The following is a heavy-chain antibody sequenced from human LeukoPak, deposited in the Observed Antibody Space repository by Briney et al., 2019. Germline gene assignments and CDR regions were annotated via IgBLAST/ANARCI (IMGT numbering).Heavy chain of an antibody. Sequence: GGSLRLACAASGFAFSSYAMSWVRQAPGKGLEWVSAISISGENTYYADSVKGRFTISRDTSRNTLYLQMHSLRAEDTAVYYCARLISTSSSRFSDYWGQGTLVTVSS. D-gene: IGHD6-6*01. V-gene: IGHV3-23*01. CDR3: ARLISTSSSRFSDY. J-gene: IGHJ4*02. CDR1: GFAFSSYA. CDR2: ISISGENT.